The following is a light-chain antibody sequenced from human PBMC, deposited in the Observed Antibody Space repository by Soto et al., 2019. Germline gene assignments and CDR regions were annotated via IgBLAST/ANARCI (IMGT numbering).Light chain of an antibody. CDR1: QSAFNH. CDR3: HHSASTSLT. CDR2: DAS. V-gene: IGKV1-39*01. Sequence: DVQMTQSPSSLSASVGDSVTITCRASQSAFNHLSWFQQRPGKGPKLLIYDASSLHAGVPSRFSGSGYWTDFTLTISTVQPEDSAMYYCHHSASTSLTFGGGTRVELK. J-gene: IGKJ4*01.